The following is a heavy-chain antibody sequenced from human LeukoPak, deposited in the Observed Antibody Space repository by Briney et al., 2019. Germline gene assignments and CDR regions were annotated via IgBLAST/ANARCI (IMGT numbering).Heavy chain of an antibody. CDR2: INPSGGTT. J-gene: IGHJ4*02. CDR3: ARSSSDFWSGYFFPRPGYFDY. Sequence: ASVRVSCMASGYTFTNYYMHWVRQAPGQGLEWMALINPSGGTTSYAQKFQGRVTLTRDTSTSTVYMELSSLRSEDTAVYYCARSSSDFWSGYFFPRPGYFDYWGQGTLVTVSS. CDR1: GYTFTNYY. V-gene: IGHV1-46*01. D-gene: IGHD3-3*01.